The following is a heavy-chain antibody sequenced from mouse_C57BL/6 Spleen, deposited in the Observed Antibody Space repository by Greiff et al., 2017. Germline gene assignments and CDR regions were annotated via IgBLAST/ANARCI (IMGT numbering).Heavy chain of an antibody. J-gene: IGHJ2*01. D-gene: IGHD4-1*01. CDR2: IDTSDSYT. V-gene: IGHV1-50*01. CDR3: ARRGSGNGY. CDR1: GFTFPSYW. Sequence: QVQLKQPGAELVKPGASVKLSCKASGFTFPSYWMQWVKQRPGQGLEWIGKIDTSDSYTNYNQKFKGKATLTVDTSSSTAYMQLSSLTSEDSAVYYCARRGSGNGYWGQGPTLTVSS.